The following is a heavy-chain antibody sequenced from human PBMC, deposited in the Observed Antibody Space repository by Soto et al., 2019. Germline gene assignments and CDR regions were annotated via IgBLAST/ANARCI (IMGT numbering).Heavy chain of an antibody. Sequence: QVLLQESGPGLVKPSETLSLTCTVSGGSISSYFLNWIRQAPGKGLEWIGYMYFNESTNYNPSLKSRVTISLDTSKSLFSLKLNSVTAADTAVYYCARDLKEAFDIWGQGTLVTVSS. CDR2: MYFNEST. CDR3: ARDLKEAFDI. J-gene: IGHJ3*02. CDR1: GGSISSYF. V-gene: IGHV4-59*01.